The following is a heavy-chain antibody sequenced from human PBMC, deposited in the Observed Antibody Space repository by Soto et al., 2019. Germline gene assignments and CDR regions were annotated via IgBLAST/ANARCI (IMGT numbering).Heavy chain of an antibody. V-gene: IGHV1-69*13. Sequence: GASVKVSCKASGGTFSSYAISWVRQAPGQGLEWMGGIIPIFGTANYAQKFQGRVTITADESTSTAYMELSSLRSEDTAVYYCASGMVATRAIYYYYYCMDVWGQGTTVTVSS. CDR3: ASGMVATRAIYYYYYCMDV. CDR1: GGTFSSYA. D-gene: IGHD2-21*02. CDR2: IIPIFGTA. J-gene: IGHJ6*02.